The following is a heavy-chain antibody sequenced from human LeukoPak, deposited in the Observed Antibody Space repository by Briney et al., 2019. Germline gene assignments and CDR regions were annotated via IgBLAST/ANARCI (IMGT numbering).Heavy chain of an antibody. D-gene: IGHD3-3*01. CDR2: ISASGSST. Sequence: GGSLRLSCAGSGFTFSPYAMSWVRQAPGKGLEWVSTISASGSSTYYADSVKGRFTISRDNAKNSLFLQLNSLRVEDTAVYFCAGGLGFLIESWGQGTLVTVSS. CDR3: AGGLGFLIES. V-gene: IGHV3-23*01. J-gene: IGHJ4*02. CDR1: GFTFSPYA.